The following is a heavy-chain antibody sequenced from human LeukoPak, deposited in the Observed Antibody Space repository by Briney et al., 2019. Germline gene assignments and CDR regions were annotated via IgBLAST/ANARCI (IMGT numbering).Heavy chain of an antibody. V-gene: IGHV4-34*01. J-gene: IGHJ6*03. CDR1: GGSFSGYY. D-gene: IGHD3-10*01. CDR2: INHSGST. Sequence: SETLSLTCAAYGGSFSGYYWSWIRQPPGKGLEWIGEINHSGSTNYNPSLKSRVTISVDTSKNQFSLKLSSVTAADTAVYYCARVVGVLWLDYMDVWGKGTTVTISS. CDR3: ARVVGVLWLDYMDV.